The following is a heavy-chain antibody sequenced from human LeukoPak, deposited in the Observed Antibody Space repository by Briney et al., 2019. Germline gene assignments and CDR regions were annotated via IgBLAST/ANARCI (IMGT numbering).Heavy chain of an antibody. D-gene: IGHD3-10*01. J-gene: IGHJ4*02. CDR3: AKRPIFGELLYYFDY. CDR1: GYTFSSYA. V-gene: IGHV3-23*01. Sequence: GGSLRLSCAASGYTFSSYAMSCVRQAPGKGLEWVSTISGRGGSTYYADFVKRRHNNSRDNSKNTLYLEMNSQRAGHRPVYYCAKRPIFGELLYYFDYWGEGTLVTVSS. CDR2: ISGRGGST.